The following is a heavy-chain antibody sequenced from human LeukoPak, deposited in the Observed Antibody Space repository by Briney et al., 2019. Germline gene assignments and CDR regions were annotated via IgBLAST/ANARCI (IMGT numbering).Heavy chain of an antibody. J-gene: IGHJ4*02. V-gene: IGHV4-39*07. D-gene: IGHD3-10*02. CDR3: ARNVRGGSTYLDN. Sequence: SETLSLTCTVSGGSISSSSYYWGWIRQPPGKGLEWIGSIYYSGSTYYNPSLKSRVTISVDTSKNQFSLKLSSVTAADTAVYYCARNVRGGSTYLDNWGQGILVTVSS. CDR2: IYYSGST. CDR1: GGSISSSSYY.